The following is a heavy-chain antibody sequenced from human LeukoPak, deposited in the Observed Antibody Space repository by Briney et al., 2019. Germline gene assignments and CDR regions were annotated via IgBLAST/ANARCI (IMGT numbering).Heavy chain of an antibody. CDR2: IYDSGGT. CDR1: GGSIRSSYYY. J-gene: IGHJ6*02. V-gene: IGHV4-39*07. D-gene: IGHD1-26*01. CDR3: ARERWELVGEAYCYYGMDV. Sequence: PSETLSLTCTVSGGSIRSSYYYWGWIRQPPGKGLEWIGSIYDSGGTYYNPSLKSRVTISVDTSKNQFSLKLSSVTAADTAVYYCARERWELVGEAYCYYGMDVWGQGTTVTVSS.